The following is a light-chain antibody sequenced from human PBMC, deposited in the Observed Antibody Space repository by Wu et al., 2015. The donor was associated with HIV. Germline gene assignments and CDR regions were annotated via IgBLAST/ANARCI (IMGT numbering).Light chain of an antibody. V-gene: IGKV1-27*01. Sequence: DIQMTQSPSSLSASVGDRVTITCRASQTISYYLAWYQQKPGRVPELLIYSASTLRPGVPSRFSGTGYGTEFTLTISSLQPEDLATYYCQQLNGYPLTFGGGTKVEIK. CDR3: QQLNGYPLT. CDR1: QTISYY. CDR2: SAS. J-gene: IGKJ4*01.